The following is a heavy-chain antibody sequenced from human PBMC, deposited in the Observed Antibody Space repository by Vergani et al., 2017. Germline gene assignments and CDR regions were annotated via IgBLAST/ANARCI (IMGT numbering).Heavy chain of an antibody. Sequence: QVQLQESGPGLVKPSQTLSPTCTVPGGSISSGGYYWSWIRQHPGKGLEWIGYIYYSGSTYDNPSLKSRVTISLDTSKNQFSLKLCSVTAADTAVYYCASQDCSSTSCHRGLYYYGMDVWGQGTTVTVSS. CDR3: ASQDCSSTSCHRGLYYYGMDV. V-gene: IGHV4-31*03. CDR1: GGSISSGGYY. J-gene: IGHJ6*02. CDR2: IYYSGST. D-gene: IGHD2-2*01.